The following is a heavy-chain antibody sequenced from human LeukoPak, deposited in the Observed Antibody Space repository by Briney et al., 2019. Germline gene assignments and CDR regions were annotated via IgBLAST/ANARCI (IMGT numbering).Heavy chain of an antibody. Sequence: GGSLRLSCAASGFTFNTYTMYWVRQAPGKGLEWVSGISNSGGSTYYADSVKGRFTISRDNSKNTLYLQMNSLRAEDTAVYYCARSTAVPHFQDWGQGTLVTVSS. CDR3: ARSTAVPHFQD. J-gene: IGHJ1*01. CDR1: GFTFNTYT. V-gene: IGHV3-23*01. CDR2: ISNSGGST. D-gene: IGHD2-2*02.